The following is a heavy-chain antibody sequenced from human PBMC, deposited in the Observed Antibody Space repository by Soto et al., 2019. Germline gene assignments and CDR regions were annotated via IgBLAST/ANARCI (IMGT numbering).Heavy chain of an antibody. CDR3: ARDGVDTAMVDYYYYGMDV. V-gene: IGHV1-69*01. J-gene: IGHJ6*02. CDR2: IIPIFGTA. Sequence: QVQLVQSGAEVKKPGSSVKVSCKASGGTFSSYAISWVRQAPGQGLEWMGGIIPIFGTANYAQKFQGRVTITADESTSTAYMELSSLRSEDTAVYYCARDGVDTAMVDYYYYGMDVRGQGTTVTVSS. D-gene: IGHD5-18*01. CDR1: GGTFSSYA.